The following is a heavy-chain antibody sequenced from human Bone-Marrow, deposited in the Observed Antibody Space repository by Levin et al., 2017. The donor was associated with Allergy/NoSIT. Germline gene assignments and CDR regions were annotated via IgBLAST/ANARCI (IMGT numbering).Heavy chain of an antibody. CDR3: ARDLLLRGGTYGFDI. V-gene: IGHV3-11*01. D-gene: IGHD1/OR15-1a*01. CDR2: ISTSAYII. CDR1: GFNFTDHY. J-gene: IGHJ3*02. Sequence: GGSLRLSCAASGFNFTDHYMNWIRQSPGKGLEWVSSISTSAYIIYYADPVKGRFTISRDNAKNSLYLQMSSLRAEDTAVYYCARDLLLRGGTYGFDIWGHGTMVTVSS.